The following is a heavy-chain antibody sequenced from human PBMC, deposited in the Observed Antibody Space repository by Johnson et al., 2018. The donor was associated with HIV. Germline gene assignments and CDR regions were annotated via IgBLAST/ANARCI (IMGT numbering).Heavy chain of an antibody. CDR2: ISYDGSNK. V-gene: IGHV3-30*14. CDR1: GITFSDYY. D-gene: IGHD5-18*01. J-gene: IGHJ3*02. CDR3: ARAYSYGVFDI. Sequence: QVQLVESGGGLVKPGGSLRLSCAASGITFSDYYMSWIRQAPGKGLEWVAVISYDGSNKYYADSVKDRFTISRDNSKNTLYLQMNSLRAEDTALYYCARAYSYGVFDIWGQGTMVTVSS.